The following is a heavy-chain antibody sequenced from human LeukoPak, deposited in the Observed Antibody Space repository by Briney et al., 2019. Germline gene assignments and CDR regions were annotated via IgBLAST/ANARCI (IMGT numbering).Heavy chain of an antibody. J-gene: IGHJ4*02. CDR3: AKGVDYCSGGSCPADY. D-gene: IGHD2-15*01. CDR1: GFTFSSYG. CDR2: ISYDGSNK. Sequence: QTGGSLRLSCAASGFTFSSYGMHWVRQAPGKGLEWVAVISYDGSNKYYADSVKGRFTISRDNSKNTLFLQMNSLRAEDTAVYYCAKGVDYCSGGSCPADYWGPGTLVTVSS. V-gene: IGHV3-30*18.